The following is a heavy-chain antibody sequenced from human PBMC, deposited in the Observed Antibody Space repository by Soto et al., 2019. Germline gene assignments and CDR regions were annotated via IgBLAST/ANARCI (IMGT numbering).Heavy chain of an antibody. CDR2: IYYSGST. CDR3: ARGDECSGASCYSATWFDP. J-gene: IGHJ5*02. Sequence: SETLSLTCTVSGGSISSGGYYWSWIRQHPGKGLEWIGYIYYSGSTYYNPSLKSRVTISVDTSKNQFSLKLSSVTAADTAVYYCARGDECSGASCYSATWFDPWGQGTLVTVSS. D-gene: IGHD2-15*01. V-gene: IGHV4-31*03. CDR1: GGSISSGGYY.